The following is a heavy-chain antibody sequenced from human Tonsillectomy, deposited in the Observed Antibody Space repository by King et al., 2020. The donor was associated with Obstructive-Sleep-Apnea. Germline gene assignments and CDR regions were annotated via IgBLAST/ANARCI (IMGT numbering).Heavy chain of an antibody. J-gene: IGHJ6*02. CDR1: GGTLRSYA. CDR3: ARANCGGDCHSGYYYVMDV. D-gene: IGHD2-21*02. CDR2: IIPMFGST. Sequence: QLVQSGAEVKKPGSSVKVSCKASGGTLRSYAISWVRQAPGQGPEWMGGIIPMFGSTNYAQKFQGRVTITADESTSTAYMELSSLRSEDTALYYCARANCGGDCHSGYYYVMDVWGQGTAVTVSS. V-gene: IGHV1-69*01.